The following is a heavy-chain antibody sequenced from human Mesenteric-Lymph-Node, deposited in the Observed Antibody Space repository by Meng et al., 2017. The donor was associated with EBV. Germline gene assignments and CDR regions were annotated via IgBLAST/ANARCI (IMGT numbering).Heavy chain of an antibody. D-gene: IGHD3-10*01. Sequence: QVQLVQSGAEAKKPGASVRVSCKTSGYTFRTYGVTWVRQAPGQGLEWMGWTSAHNGNPTYAQKFQGRVIMTADASTSTAYLELTSLRSGDTAFYYCIRGSGFYYTSGLWGQGTLVTVSS. V-gene: IGHV1-18*01. CDR3: IRGSGFYYTSGL. CDR2: TSAHNGNP. J-gene: IGHJ1*01. CDR1: GYTFRTYG.